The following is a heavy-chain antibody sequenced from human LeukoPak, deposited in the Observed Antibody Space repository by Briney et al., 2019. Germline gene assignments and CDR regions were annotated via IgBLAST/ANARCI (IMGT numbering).Heavy chain of an antibody. D-gene: IGHD3-10*01. V-gene: IGHV3-30*18. J-gene: IGHJ4*02. Sequence: GGSLRLSCGASGFTLSSYGMHWVRQAPGKGLEGVAGISSDGSNKYYADSVKGRFTVSRDNSKNTMYLQMNSLRPEDAAVYYCAKEIYFGSGSYPDYWGQGTLVTVSS. CDR2: ISSDGSNK. CDR3: AKEIYFGSGSYPDY. CDR1: GFTLSSYG.